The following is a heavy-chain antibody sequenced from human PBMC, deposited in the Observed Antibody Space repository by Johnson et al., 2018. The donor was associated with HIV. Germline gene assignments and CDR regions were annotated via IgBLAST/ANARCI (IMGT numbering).Heavy chain of an antibody. Sequence: VQLVESGGGLVQPVGSLRLSCAASGFTFSSYWMSWVRQAPGKGLEWVANIKQDGSEKYYVDSVKGRFTISRDNAKNSLYLQMSSLRAEDTAVYYCARDPLTLTTTLDAFDLWGQGTMVTVSS. CDR2: IKQDGSEK. CDR1: GFTFSSYW. D-gene: IGHD4-17*01. CDR3: ARDPLTLTTTLDAFDL. J-gene: IGHJ3*01. V-gene: IGHV3-7*03.